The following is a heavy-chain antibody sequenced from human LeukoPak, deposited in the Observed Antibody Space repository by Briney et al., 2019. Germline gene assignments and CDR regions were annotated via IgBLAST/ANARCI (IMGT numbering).Heavy chain of an antibody. CDR3: ARSPYYYDSSQGLYYFDY. V-gene: IGHV4-34*01. D-gene: IGHD3-22*01. Sequence: SETLSFTCAVYGGSFSGYYWSWIRQPPGKGLEWIGEINHSGSTNYNPSLKSRVTISVDTSKNQFSLKLSSVTAADTAVYYCARSPYYYDSSQGLYYFDYWGQGTLVTVSS. J-gene: IGHJ4*02. CDR2: INHSGST. CDR1: GGSFSGYY.